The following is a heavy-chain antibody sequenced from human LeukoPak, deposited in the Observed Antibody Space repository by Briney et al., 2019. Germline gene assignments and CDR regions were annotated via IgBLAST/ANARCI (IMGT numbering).Heavy chain of an antibody. CDR2: VYSGGTT. Sequence: GGSLRLSCAASGLTVSSNYMTWVRQAPGKGLEWVSVVYSGGTTFYAESVKGRFTISRDNSKNTLYLQMNSLRAEDTAVYYCAKGGDFWSGNIAQKNNWFDPWGQGTLVTVSS. V-gene: IGHV3-53*01. CDR1: GLTVSSNY. D-gene: IGHD3-3*01. CDR3: AKGGDFWSGNIAQKNNWFDP. J-gene: IGHJ5*02.